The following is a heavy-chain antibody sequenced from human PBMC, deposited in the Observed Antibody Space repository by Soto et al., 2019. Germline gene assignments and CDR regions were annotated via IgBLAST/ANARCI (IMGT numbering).Heavy chain of an antibody. V-gene: IGHV3-33*01. D-gene: IGHD3-22*01. CDR1: GFTFSSYG. CDR2: IWYDGTNK. CDR3: ARDGPYNSSGLYDAFDI. J-gene: IGHJ3*02. Sequence: GRSLRLSCAPCGFTFSSYGMHWVRQAPGKGLAWVAAIWYDGTNKYYAGSVKGRFTSSRDNSKNTLYLQINSMRAEDTAVYHCARDGPYNSSGLYDAFDIWGKGTRGTVS.